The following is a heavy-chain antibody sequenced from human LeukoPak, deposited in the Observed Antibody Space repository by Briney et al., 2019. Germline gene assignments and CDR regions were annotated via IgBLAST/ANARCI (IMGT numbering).Heavy chain of an antibody. CDR2: INNSGGTI. J-gene: IGHJ4*02. CDR3: ATKHDY. V-gene: IGHV3-48*03. CDR1: GFTFSTYV. Sequence: GRSLRLSCAASGFTFSTYVMNWVRQAPGKGLEWLSYINNSGGTIYYADSVKGRFTISRDNAKNSLYLQMNSLRAEDTAVYYCATKHDYWGQGTLVTVSS.